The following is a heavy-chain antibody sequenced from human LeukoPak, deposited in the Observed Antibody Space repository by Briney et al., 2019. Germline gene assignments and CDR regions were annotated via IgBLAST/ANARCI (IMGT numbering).Heavy chain of an antibody. J-gene: IGHJ4*02. CDR2: IKQDGSEK. Sequence: PGGSLRLSCAASGVAFSNYWMYWVREAPGKGLEWVANIKQDGSEKYYVDSVRGRFTISRDNAKNSLSLQLNSLRAEDTAVYYCASNYGGWGQGTLVTASS. D-gene: IGHD4-11*01. CDR3: ASNYGG. V-gene: IGHV3-7*03. CDR1: GVAFSNYW.